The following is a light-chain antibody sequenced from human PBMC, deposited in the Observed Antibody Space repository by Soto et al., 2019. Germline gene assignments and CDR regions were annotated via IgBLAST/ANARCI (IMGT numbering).Light chain of an antibody. V-gene: IGLV1-40*01. J-gene: IGLJ1*01. CDR3: QSYDSSLSVNYV. CDR2: GNI. Sequence: QLVLTQPPSVSGAPGQRVTISCTGSSSNIGAGYDVHWYQQLPGTAPKLLIYGNINRPSGVPDRFSGSKSGTSASLAITGLQAEDEADYYCQSYDSSLSVNYVFGTGTKLTVL. CDR1: SSNIGAGYD.